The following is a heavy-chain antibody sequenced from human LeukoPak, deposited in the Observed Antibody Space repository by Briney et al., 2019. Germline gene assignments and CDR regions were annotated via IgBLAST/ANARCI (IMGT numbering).Heavy chain of an antibody. CDR3: VRDETWNFGLSWYDGYDI. V-gene: IGHV3-7*01. CDR1: GFTFSNSW. Sequence: GGSLRLSCAASGFTFSNSWMSWVRQAPGKGLEWVANIKQDESEKNYVDSVKGRFTISRDNAKNSLYLQMNSLRVEDTAVSYCVRDETWNFGLSWYDGYDIWGQGTMVTVSS. CDR2: IKQDESEK. J-gene: IGHJ3*02. D-gene: IGHD1-7*01.